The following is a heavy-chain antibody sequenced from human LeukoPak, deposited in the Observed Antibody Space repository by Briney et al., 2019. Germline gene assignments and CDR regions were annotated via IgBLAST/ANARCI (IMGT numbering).Heavy chain of an antibody. CDR1: GESFSGYY. CDR2: INHSGST. J-gene: IGHJ4*02. D-gene: IGHD5-18*01. V-gene: IGHV4-34*01. CDR3: ARGLRGYSYGLYDY. Sequence: SETLSLTCAVYGESFSGYYWSWIRQPPGKGLEWIGEINHSGSTNYNPSLKSRVTISVDTSKNQFSLKLSSVTAADTAVYYCARGLRGYSYGLYDYWGQGTLVTVSS.